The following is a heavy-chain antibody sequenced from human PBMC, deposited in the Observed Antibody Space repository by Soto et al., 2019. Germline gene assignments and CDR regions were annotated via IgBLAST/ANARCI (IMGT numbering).Heavy chain of an antibody. V-gene: IGHV3-48*01. D-gene: IGHD3-10*01. CDR2: ISSSSSTI. Sequence: PGGSLRLSCAASGFTFSSYSMTWVRQAPGKGLEWVSYISSSSSTIYYADSVKGRFTISRDNAKNSLYLQMNSLRAEDTAVYYCAREELLWFGELQYYFDYWGQGTLVTVSS. CDR1: GFTFSSYS. CDR3: AREELLWFGELQYYFDY. J-gene: IGHJ4*02.